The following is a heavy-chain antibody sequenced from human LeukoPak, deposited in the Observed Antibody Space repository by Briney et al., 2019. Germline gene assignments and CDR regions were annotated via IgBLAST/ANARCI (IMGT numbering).Heavy chain of an antibody. CDR1: GYTLTELS. Sequence: ASVKVSCKVSGYTLTELSMHWVRQAPGKGLEWMGGFDPEDGETIYAQKFQGRVTMSEDTSTDTAYMELSSLRSEDTAVYYCATALTGDSSFDHWGQGTLVTVSS. J-gene: IGHJ5*02. CDR3: ATALTGDSSFDH. V-gene: IGHV1-24*01. D-gene: IGHD6-13*01. CDR2: FDPEDGET.